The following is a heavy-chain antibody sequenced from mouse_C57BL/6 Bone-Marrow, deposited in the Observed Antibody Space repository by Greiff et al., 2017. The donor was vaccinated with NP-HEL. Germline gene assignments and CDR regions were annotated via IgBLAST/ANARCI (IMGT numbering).Heavy chain of an antibody. CDR3: AIEGSYGYDWFAY. CDR1: GYTFTSHR. D-gene: IGHD2-2*01. Sequence: QLQQPGAELVKPGASVKVSRKASGYTFTSHRMHWVKQRPGQGLEWIGRIYPSDSDTNYNQKFKGKATLTLDKSSSTAYMQLSSLTSDDSAVYYCAIEGSYGYDWFAYWGQGTLVTVSA. J-gene: IGHJ3*01. CDR2: IYPSDSDT. V-gene: IGHV1-74*01.